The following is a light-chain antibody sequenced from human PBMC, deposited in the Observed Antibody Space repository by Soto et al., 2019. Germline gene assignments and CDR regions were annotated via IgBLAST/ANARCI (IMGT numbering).Light chain of an antibody. CDR3: QQSYSTPLT. CDR1: QSISSY. CDR2: AAS. Sequence: EIQMTQSPSSLSASLGDRVTITCRASQSISSYLNWYQQKPGKAPKLLIYAASSLQSGVPSRFSGSGSGTDFTLTISSLQPEDFATYYCQQSYSTPLTFGGGTKVDI. V-gene: IGKV1-39*01. J-gene: IGKJ4*01.